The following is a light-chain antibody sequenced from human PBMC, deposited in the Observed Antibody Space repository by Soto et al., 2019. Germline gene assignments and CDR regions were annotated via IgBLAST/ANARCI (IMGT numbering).Light chain of an antibody. CDR3: SSYTSSSTLGV. V-gene: IGLV2-14*03. Sequence: QSVLTRPASVSGSPGQSITISCTGTSSDVGGYNYVSWYQQLPGKAPKLMIYDVSNRPSGVSDRFSGSKSGNTASLTISGLQAEDEADYYCSSYTSSSTLGVFGTGTKVTVL. J-gene: IGLJ1*01. CDR2: DVS. CDR1: SSDVGGYNY.